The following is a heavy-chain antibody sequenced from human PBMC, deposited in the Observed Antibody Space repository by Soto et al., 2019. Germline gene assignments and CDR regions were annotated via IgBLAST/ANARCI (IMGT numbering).Heavy chain of an antibody. V-gene: IGHV1-69*11. D-gene: IGHD3-16*02. J-gene: IGHJ6*02. CDR1: GGTFSSSG. CDR3: ARWPQPRYTADPYAVDV. CDR2: IVPSLDTT. Sequence: QVHLVQSGTEVKKPGSSVKVSCKASGGTFSSSGFGWARQAPGQGLEWMGMIVPSLDTTNYAQKFQARVTITADEVTSTAYMELRSLRSEDTAVYYCARWPQPRYTADPYAVDVWGQGTRVIVSS.